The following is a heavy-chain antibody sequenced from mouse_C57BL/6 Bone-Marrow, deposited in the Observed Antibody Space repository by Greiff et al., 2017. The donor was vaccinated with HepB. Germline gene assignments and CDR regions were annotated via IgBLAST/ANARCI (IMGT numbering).Heavy chain of an antibody. CDR2: IDPEDGET. V-gene: IGHV14-2*01. CDR3: ARKPHFDY. CDR1: GFNIKDYY. Sequence: VQLQQSGAELVKPGASVKLSCTASGFNIKDYYMHWVKQRTEQGLEWIGRIDPEDGETKYALKFQGKATITADTSSNTAYLQLSSLTSEDTAVYYCARKPHFDYWGQGTTLTVSS. J-gene: IGHJ2*01.